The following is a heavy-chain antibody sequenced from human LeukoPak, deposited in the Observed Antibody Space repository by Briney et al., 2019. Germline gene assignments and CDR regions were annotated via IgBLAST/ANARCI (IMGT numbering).Heavy chain of an antibody. CDR2: IYHSGST. D-gene: IGHD3-10*01. CDR3: ARLWVTMVRGVPFDP. CDR1: GYSISSGYY. Sequence: WETLSLTCAVSGYSISSGYYWGWIRQPPGKGLEWIGSIYHSGSTHYNPSLKSRVTISVDTSKNQFSLKLNSVTAADTAVYYCARLWVTMVRGVPFDPWGQGTLVTVSS. V-gene: IGHV4-38-2*01. J-gene: IGHJ5*02.